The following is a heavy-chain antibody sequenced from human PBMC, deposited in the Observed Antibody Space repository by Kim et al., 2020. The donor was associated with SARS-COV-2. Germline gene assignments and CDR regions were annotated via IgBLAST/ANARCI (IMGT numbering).Heavy chain of an antibody. V-gene: IGHV3-30*02. CDR3: ANAESVAGNVIPGFDF. J-gene: IGHJ4*02. Sequence: SVKGRFTISRDNSKNTVFLQMNSLRPEDTAVYYCANAESVAGNVIPGFDFWGQGTLVTVSS. D-gene: IGHD6-19*01.